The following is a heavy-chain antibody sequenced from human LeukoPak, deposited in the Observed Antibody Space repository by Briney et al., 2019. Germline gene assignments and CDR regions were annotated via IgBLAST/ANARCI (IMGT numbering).Heavy chain of an antibody. CDR2: FDPEDGET. Sequence: ASVKVSCKVSGYTLTELSMHWVRQAPGKGLEWMGGFDPEDGETIYAQKFQGRVTMTRDTSISTAYMELSRLRSDDTAVYYCARGGSSSTFDYWGQGTLVTVSS. CDR3: ARGGSSSTFDY. CDR1: GYTLTELS. D-gene: IGHD6-6*01. J-gene: IGHJ4*02. V-gene: IGHV1-24*01.